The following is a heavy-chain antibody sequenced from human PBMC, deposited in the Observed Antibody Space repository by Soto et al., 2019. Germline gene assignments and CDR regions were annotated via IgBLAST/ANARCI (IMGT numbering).Heavy chain of an antibody. CDR1: GFTFGSYA. Sequence: EVQLLESGGGLVQPGGSLRVSCVVSGFTFGSYAMSWVRQAPEKGPEWVAILGGNGFTTYYADSVKGRITISGDKSKSTLFLHMGSLRADATGVYYCARALRPSLYFFYYMDVWGRGTSVTVSS. CDR3: ARALRPSLYFFYYMDV. J-gene: IGHJ6*03. D-gene: IGHD2-2*01. V-gene: IGHV3-23*01. CDR2: LGGNGFTT.